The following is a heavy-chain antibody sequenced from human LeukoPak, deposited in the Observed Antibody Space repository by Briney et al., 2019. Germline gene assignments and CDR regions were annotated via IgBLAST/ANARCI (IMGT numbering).Heavy chain of an antibody. J-gene: IGHJ5*02. Sequence: SETLSLTCTVSGGSISSGGYYWSWLCQHPGKGLEWIGYIYYSGSTYYNPSLKSRVTISVDTSKNQFSLKLSSVTAADTAVYYCARAPRYCTNGVCWFDPWGQGTLVTVSS. CDR2: IYYSGST. CDR3: ARAPRYCTNGVCWFDP. CDR1: GGSISSGGYY. V-gene: IGHV4-31*03. D-gene: IGHD2-8*01.